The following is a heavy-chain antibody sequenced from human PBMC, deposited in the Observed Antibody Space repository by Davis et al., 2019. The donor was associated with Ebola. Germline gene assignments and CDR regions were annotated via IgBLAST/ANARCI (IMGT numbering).Heavy chain of an antibody. V-gene: IGHV5-51*01. J-gene: IGHJ3*02. Sequence: PGGSLRLSCKGSGYSFTSYWIGWVRQMPGKGLEWMGIIYPGDSDTRYSPSFQGHVTISADKSITTAYLQWSSLKASDTAIYYCARDDPFDIWGQGTMVTVSS. CDR2: IYPGDSDT. CDR1: GYSFTSYW. CDR3: ARDDPFDI.